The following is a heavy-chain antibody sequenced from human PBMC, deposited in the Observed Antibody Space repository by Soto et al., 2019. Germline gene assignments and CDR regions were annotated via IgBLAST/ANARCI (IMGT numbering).Heavy chain of an antibody. CDR2: INPNSGGT. Sequence: GASVKVSCKASGYTFTGYYMHWVRQAPAQGLEWMGWINPNSGGTNYAQKFQGWVTMTRDTSISTAYMELSRLRSDDTAVYYCARDRGSSWYRGADYYGMDVWGQGTTVTVSS. J-gene: IGHJ6*02. V-gene: IGHV1-2*04. CDR3: ARDRGSSWYRGADYYGMDV. CDR1: GYTFTGYY. D-gene: IGHD6-13*01.